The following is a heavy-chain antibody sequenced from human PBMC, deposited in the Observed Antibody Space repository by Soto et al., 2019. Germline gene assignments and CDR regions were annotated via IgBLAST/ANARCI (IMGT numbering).Heavy chain of an antibody. D-gene: IGHD3-3*01. CDR1: GFTFSDYY. CDR2: ISSSGSTI. J-gene: IGHJ6*03. Sequence: PGGSLRLSCAASGFTFSDYYMSWIRQAPGKGLEWVSYISSSGSTIYYADSVKGRFTISRDNAKNSLYLQMNSLRAEDTAVYYCARVGPPETDDFWSGYYTIYYYYYYMDVWGKGTTVTVSS. CDR3: ARVGPPETDDFWSGYYTIYYYYYYMDV. V-gene: IGHV3-11*01.